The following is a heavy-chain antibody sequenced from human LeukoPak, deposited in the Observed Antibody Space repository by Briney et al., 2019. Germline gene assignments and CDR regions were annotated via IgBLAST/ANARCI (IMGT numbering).Heavy chain of an antibody. D-gene: IGHD5-12*01. Sequence: GGSLRLSCAASGFTFSSYSMNWVRQAPGKGLEWVSYISSSGSTIYYADSVKGRFTISRDNAKNSLYLQMNSLRAEDTAVYYCATASGYDFAYYYMDVWGKGTTVTVSS. CDR1: GFTFSSYS. V-gene: IGHV3-48*04. CDR2: ISSSGSTI. CDR3: ATASGYDFAYYYMDV. J-gene: IGHJ6*03.